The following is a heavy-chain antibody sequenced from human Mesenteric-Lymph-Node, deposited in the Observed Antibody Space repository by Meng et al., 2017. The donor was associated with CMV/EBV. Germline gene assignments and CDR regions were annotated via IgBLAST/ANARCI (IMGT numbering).Heavy chain of an antibody. V-gene: IGHV4-61*05. CDR2: IYYSGST. CDR3: ARAEYQLLDEYNWFDP. CDR1: GGSISSSSYY. J-gene: IGHJ5*02. D-gene: IGHD2-2*01. Sequence: SETLSLTCTVSGGSISSSSYYWGWIRQPPGKGLEWIGYIYYSGSTNYNPSLKSRVTISVDTSKNQFSLKLSSVTAADTAVYYCARAEYQLLDEYNWFDPWGQGTLVTVSS.